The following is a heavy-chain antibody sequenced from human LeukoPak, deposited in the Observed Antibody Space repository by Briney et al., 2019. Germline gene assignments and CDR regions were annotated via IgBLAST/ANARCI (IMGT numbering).Heavy chain of an antibody. D-gene: IGHD2-2*01. CDR2: IKQDGSEK. J-gene: IGHJ3*01. V-gene: IGHV3-7*01. CDR3: AGSVRTSWAFDF. CDR1: GLTFTTYW. Sequence: GGSLRLSCAASGLTFTTYWMSWVHQAPGKGLEWVANIKQDGSEKYYVDSVKGRFTISRDNAKKSVYLQMNSLRAEDTAVYYCAGSVRTSWAFDFWGQGTMVTVSS.